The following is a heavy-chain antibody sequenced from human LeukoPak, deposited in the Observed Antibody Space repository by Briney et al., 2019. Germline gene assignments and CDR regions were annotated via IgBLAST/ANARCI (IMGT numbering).Heavy chain of an antibody. Sequence: GASVKVSCKASGYTFIGYYMVWVRQAPGQALEWMGWINLTSGGTNNAQKLQGRVTMTREPSISTAYMELSRLRSDDTAVYYCARADHYYCYYMDVWGKGTTVTVSS. CDR3: ARADHYYCYYMDV. J-gene: IGHJ6*03. CDR1: GYTFIGYY. V-gene: IGHV1-2*02. CDR2: INLTSGGT.